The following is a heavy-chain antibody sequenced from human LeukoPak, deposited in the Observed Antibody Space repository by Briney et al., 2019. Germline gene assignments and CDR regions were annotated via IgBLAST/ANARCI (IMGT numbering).Heavy chain of an antibody. CDR2: ISAYNGNT. Sequence: ASVTVSYKASGYTFTSYGISWVRQAPAQGLEWMGWISAYNGNTNYAQKLQGRVTMTTDTSTSTAYMELRSLRSDDTAVYYCATVDTAMVPPFDYWGQGTLVTVSS. CDR3: ATVDTAMVPPFDY. D-gene: IGHD5-18*01. CDR1: GYTFTSYG. J-gene: IGHJ4*02. V-gene: IGHV1-18*01.